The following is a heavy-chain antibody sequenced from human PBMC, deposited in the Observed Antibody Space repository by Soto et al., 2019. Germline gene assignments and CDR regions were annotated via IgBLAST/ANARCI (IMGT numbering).Heavy chain of an antibody. J-gene: IGHJ4*02. CDR1: GFAFSTYG. Sequence: QVQLVESGGGVVQSGRSLRLSCAASGFAFSTYGMHWVRQAPGKGLEWVAMTWHDGSNKYYADSVKGRFTISRDNSKNTLYLQMNSLRAEDTAVYYWASELVWLLAFDYWGQGSLVTVSS. CDR3: ASELVWLLAFDY. V-gene: IGHV3-33*01. CDR2: TWHDGSNK. D-gene: IGHD3-9*01.